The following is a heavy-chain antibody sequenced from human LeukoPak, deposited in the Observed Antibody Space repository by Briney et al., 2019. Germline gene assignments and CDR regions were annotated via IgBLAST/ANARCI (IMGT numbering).Heavy chain of an antibody. CDR1: GHTFTSYG. CDR3: AREAFLEWLPKYYFDY. D-gene: IGHD3-3*02. Sequence: GASVKVSCKASGHTFTSYGISWVRQAPGQGLEWMVWISAYNGNTNYAQKLQGRVTMTTDTSTSTAYMELRSLRSDDTAVYYCAREAFLEWLPKYYFDYWGQGTLVTVSS. CDR2: ISAYNGNT. J-gene: IGHJ4*02. V-gene: IGHV1-18*01.